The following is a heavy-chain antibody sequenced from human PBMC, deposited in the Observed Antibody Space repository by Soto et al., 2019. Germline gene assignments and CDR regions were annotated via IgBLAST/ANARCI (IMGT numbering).Heavy chain of an antibody. J-gene: IGHJ3*02. CDR3: ARDDAFDNENGFDM. V-gene: IGHV3-33*01. CDR2: IVSDGSAI. CDR1: GFPFSFYG. Sequence: PGGSLRLSCAVSGFPFSFYGFHWVRQSPGKGLEWLGVIVSDGSAIYHADSLEGRFFISRDNSEDILYLQMNSLRVEDTAVYYCARDDAFDNENGFDMWGQGTMVTVSS. D-gene: IGHD3-3*02.